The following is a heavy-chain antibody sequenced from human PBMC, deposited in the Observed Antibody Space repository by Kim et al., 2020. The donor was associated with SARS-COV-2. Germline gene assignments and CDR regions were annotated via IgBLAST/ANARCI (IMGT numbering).Heavy chain of an antibody. J-gene: IGHJ3*02. D-gene: IGHD1-7*01. CDR3: TKGIGPNYPGSRTFDM. Sequence: DSVKGRFTLSRDNSKNTLHLQMNNLRADDTAIYYCTKGIGPNYPGSRTFDMWGQGTMVTVSS. V-gene: IGHV3-23*01.